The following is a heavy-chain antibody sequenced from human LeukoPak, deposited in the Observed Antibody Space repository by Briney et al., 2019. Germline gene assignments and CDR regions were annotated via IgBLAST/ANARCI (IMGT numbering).Heavy chain of an antibody. CDR3: ARDTKDYALDY. CDR1: GFTFSGYA. V-gene: IGHV3-23*01. CDR2: ISGSGSST. J-gene: IGHJ4*02. Sequence: GGSLRLSCAASGFTFSGYAMSWVRQAPGEGLEWVSIISGSGSSTNYADSVKGRFTISRDNSKNTLYLQMNSLRAEDTAVYYCARDTKDYALDYWGQGTLVGVCS. D-gene: IGHD4-17*01.